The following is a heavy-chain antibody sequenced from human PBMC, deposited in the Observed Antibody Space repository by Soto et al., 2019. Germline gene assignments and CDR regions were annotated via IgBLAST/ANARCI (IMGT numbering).Heavy chain of an antibody. CDR2: INHSGST. CDR1: GGSFSGYY. CDR3: AREEVADVYHYYYMAV. Sequence: SETLSLTCAVHGGSFSGYYWSWIRQPPGKGLEWIGEINHSGSTNHNPSLKSRVTISVDTSKNQFSLKLSSVTAADTAVYYCAREEVADVYHYYYMAVWGKGTTVTVYS. D-gene: IGHD2-15*01. V-gene: IGHV4-34*01. J-gene: IGHJ6*03.